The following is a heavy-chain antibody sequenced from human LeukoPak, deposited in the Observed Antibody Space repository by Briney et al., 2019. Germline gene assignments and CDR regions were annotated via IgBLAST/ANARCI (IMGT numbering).Heavy chain of an antibody. CDR2: IYSSRNT. V-gene: IGHV4-4*07. CDR1: GVSFSTYY. D-gene: IGHD3-10*01. CDR3: ARERGDLRGDAFDI. J-gene: IGHJ3*02. Sequence: SETLSLTCTVSGVSFSTYYWTWIRHPAGKGLEWIGRIYSSRNTNYNPSLESRVTMSIDTSKNQFSLKLTSVTAADTAVYYCARERGDLRGDAFDIWGQGKMVTVSS.